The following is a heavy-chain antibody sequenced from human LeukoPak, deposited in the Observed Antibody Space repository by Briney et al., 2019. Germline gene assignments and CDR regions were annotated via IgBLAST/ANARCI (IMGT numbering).Heavy chain of an antibody. D-gene: IGHD3/OR15-3a*01. CDR3: ARVDGLPAPFDY. Sequence: PGGSLRLSCAASGFTFSSYSMNWVRQAPGKGLEWVSSISSSSSYIYYADSVKGRFTISRDDAKNSLYLQMNSLRVEDTAVYYCARVDGLPAPFDYWGQGTLVTVSS. J-gene: IGHJ4*02. CDR1: GFTFSSYS. CDR2: ISSSSSYI. V-gene: IGHV3-21*01.